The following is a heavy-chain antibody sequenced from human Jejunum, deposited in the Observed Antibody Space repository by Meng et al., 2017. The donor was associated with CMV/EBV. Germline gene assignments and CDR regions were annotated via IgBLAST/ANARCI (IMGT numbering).Heavy chain of an antibody. V-gene: IGHV3-21*06. J-gene: IGHJ3*01. D-gene: IGHD3-9*01. CDR2: ISPTSDYI. Sequence: SSYGMNWVRQGPGKGLEWVSSISPTSDYIYYADSLQGRFTISRDNAKNSVYLQLNSLRAEDTAVYYCARRSCTTMFCESRDAFDVWGQGTMVTVSS. CDR1: SSYG. CDR3: ARRSCTTMFCESRDAFDV.